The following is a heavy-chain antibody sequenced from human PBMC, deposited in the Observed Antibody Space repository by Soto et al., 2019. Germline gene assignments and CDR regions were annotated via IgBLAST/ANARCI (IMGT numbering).Heavy chain of an antibody. Sequence: SETLSLTCTVSGGSISSYYWSWIRQPPGKGLEWIGYIYYSGSTNYNPSLRSRVTISVDTSKDQFSLKLSSVTAADTAVYYCARYGSGECNRGSCYSPFDYWGQGTLVTVSS. D-gene: IGHD2-15*01. CDR3: ARYGSGECNRGSCYSPFDY. V-gene: IGHV4-59*08. J-gene: IGHJ4*02. CDR1: GGSISSYY. CDR2: IYYSGST.